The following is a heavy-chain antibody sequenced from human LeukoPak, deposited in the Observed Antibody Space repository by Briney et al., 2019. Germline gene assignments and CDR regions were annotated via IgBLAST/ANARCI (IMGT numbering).Heavy chain of an antibody. J-gene: IGHJ4*02. CDR3: AKENGYYYKGFDY. CDR1: GITFNSYA. D-gene: IGHD3-22*01. Sequence: GGSLRLSCAASGITFNSYAMTWVRQAPGKGLEWVSHISGSGGSTYYADSVKGRFTISRDNSKHTLYLQMNSLRVEDTAVYYCAKENGYYYKGFDYWGQGTLVTVSS. V-gene: IGHV3-23*01. CDR2: ISGSGGST.